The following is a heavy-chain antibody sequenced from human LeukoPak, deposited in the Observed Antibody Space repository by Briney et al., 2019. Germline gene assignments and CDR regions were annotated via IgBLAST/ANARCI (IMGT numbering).Heavy chain of an antibody. Sequence: ASVKVSCKASGCTFSSYAISWVRQAPGQGLEWMGGIIPICGTANYAQKFQGRVTITRDESTSTAYMELSSLRSEDTAVYYCARYARVRATARITACDIGDQGPMVTVSS. CDR1: GCTFSSYA. V-gene: IGHV1-69*05. J-gene: IGHJ3*02. CDR2: IIPICGTA. CDR3: ARYARVRATARITACDI. D-gene: IGHD1-26*01.